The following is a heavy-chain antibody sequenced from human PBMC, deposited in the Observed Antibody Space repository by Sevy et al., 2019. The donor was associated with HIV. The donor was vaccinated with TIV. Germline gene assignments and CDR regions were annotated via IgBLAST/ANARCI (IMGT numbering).Heavy chain of an antibody. V-gene: IGHV3-30*02. CDR3: AKRPTAA. CDR2: IQVDGREK. J-gene: IGHJ5*02. CDR1: GFTLSDSG. Sequence: GGSLRLSCAASGFTLSDSGVHWVRQAPGKGLEWVAFIQVDGREKFYTHSVKGRFSISRDSSKNTVYLQMNSLRGEDTAVYYCAKRPTAAWGQGTLVTVSS.